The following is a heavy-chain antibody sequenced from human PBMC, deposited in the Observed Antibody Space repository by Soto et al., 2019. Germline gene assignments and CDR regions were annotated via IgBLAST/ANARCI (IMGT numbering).Heavy chain of an antibody. CDR1: GFTFSNYW. Sequence: EVQLVESGGGLVQPEESLRLSCAASGFTFSNYWMHWVRQAPGKGLVWVSRIDSDGSRITYADFVKGRFTISRDNAKNTVYLHMNTLTAEDTAVYYRVRTSLVVAVATREDFWGQGTLVTVSS. D-gene: IGHD2-15*01. CDR2: IDSDGSRI. J-gene: IGHJ4*02. CDR3: VRTSLVVAVATREDF. V-gene: IGHV3-74*01.